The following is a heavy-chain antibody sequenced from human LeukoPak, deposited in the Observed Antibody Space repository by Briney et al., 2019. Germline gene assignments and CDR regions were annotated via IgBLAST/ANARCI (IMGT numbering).Heavy chain of an antibody. V-gene: IGHV3-48*03. Sequence: GGSLRLSCAASGFTFSNYEMNWLRQAPGKGLEWVSYISSSGSTIYYADSVKGRFTISRDNAKNSLYLQMNSPRAEDTAVYYCAELGITMIGGVWGKGTTVTISS. CDR1: GFTFSNYE. D-gene: IGHD3-10*02. CDR3: AELGITMIGGV. J-gene: IGHJ6*04. CDR2: ISSSGSTI.